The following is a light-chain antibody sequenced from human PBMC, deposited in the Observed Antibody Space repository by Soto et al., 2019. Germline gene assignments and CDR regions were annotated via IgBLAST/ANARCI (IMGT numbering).Light chain of an antibody. CDR3: QHYGGT. CDR2: RAS. Sequence: DIQMTQSPSTLSASVGDRVSITCRASQTISGWLAWYQHKPGTAPKLLIYRASTLESGVPSRFSGSGSGTEFTLTISSLQPEDFATSYCQHYGGTFGQGTKVDIK. J-gene: IGKJ1*01. CDR1: QTISGW. V-gene: IGKV1-5*03.